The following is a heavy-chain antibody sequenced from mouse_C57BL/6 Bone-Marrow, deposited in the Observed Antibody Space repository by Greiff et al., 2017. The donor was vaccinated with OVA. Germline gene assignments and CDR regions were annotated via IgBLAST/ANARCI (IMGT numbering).Heavy chain of an antibody. CDR2: INPYNGGT. V-gene: IGHV1-19*01. Sequence: VQLQQSGPVLVKPGASVKMSCKASGYTFTDYYMNWVKQSHGKRLEWIGVINPYNGGTSYNQKFKGKATLTVSKSSSTAYLELNSLTSEDSAASYYASSDAYLDYWGQGTTLTVSS. J-gene: IGHJ2*01. CDR3: ASSDAYLDY. CDR1: GYTFTDYY.